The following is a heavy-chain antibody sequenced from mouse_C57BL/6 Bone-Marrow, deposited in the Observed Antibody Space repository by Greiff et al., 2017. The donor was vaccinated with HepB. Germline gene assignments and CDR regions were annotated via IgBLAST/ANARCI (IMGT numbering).Heavy chain of an antibody. CDR2: IDPEDGET. Sequence: EVQLQQSGAELVKPGASVKLSCTASGFNIKDYYMHWVKQRTEQGLEWIGRIDPEDGETKYAPNFQGKATITADTSSNTAYLQLSSLTSEDTAVYYCARRLLRAMDYWGQGTSVTVSS. CDR3: ARRLLRAMDY. V-gene: IGHV14-2*01. J-gene: IGHJ4*01. D-gene: IGHD2-3*01. CDR1: GFNIKDYY.